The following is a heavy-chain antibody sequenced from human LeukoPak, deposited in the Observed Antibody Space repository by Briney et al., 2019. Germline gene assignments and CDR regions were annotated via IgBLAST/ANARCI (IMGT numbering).Heavy chain of an antibody. CDR2: IYHSGST. CDR1: GYSISSSYY. Sequence: SETLSLNCTVSGYSISSSYYWGWIRQPPGKGLEWIGSIYHSGSTYYNPSLKSRVTISVDTSKNQFSLKLSSVTAADTAVYYCARVGTRGTMLRGAPPREYWGQGTLVTVSS. J-gene: IGHJ4*02. D-gene: IGHD3-10*01. V-gene: IGHV4-38-2*02. CDR3: ARVGTRGTMLRGAPPREY.